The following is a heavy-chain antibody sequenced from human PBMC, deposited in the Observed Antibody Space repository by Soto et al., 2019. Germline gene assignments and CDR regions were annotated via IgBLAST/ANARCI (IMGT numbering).Heavy chain of an antibody. CDR3: ARGSSGYISSWYYFDY. Sequence: GESLKISCAASGFTFTDYALSWVRQAPGKGLEWVATISGIGGSTYLADSVKGRLSISRDNSKNTVSLLMNSLRAEDTAVYFCARGSSGYISSWYYFDYWGRGTLVTVS. CDR1: GFTFTDYA. CDR2: ISGIGGST. V-gene: IGHV3-23*01. J-gene: IGHJ4*02. D-gene: IGHD6-13*01.